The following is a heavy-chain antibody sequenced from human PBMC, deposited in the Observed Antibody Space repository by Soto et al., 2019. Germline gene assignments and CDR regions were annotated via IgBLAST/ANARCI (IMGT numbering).Heavy chain of an antibody. V-gene: IGHV1-3*01. Sequence: ASVKVSCKASGYTFTSYAMHWVRQAPGQRLEWMGWINAGNGNTKYSQKFQGRVTITRDTSASTAYMELSSLRSEDTAVYYCARGAAAGTGLEEAFDIWGQGTMVTVSS. CDR1: GYTFTSYA. D-gene: IGHD6-13*01. CDR2: INAGNGNT. CDR3: ARGAAAGTGLEEAFDI. J-gene: IGHJ3*02.